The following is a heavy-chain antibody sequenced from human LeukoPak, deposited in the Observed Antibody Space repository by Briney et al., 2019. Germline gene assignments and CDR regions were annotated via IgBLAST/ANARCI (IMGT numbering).Heavy chain of an antibody. CDR3: ARDVCSSTSCHRYYYYMDV. J-gene: IGHJ6*03. CDR1: GFTFSSYE. CDR2: ISSSGSTI. V-gene: IGHV3-48*03. D-gene: IGHD2-2*01. Sequence: PGGSLRLSCVASGFTFSSYEMNWVRQAPGKGLEWVSYISSSGSTIYYPDSVKGRFTISRDNAKNSLYLQMNSLRAEDTAVYYCARDVCSSTSCHRYYYYMDVWGKGTTVTVSS.